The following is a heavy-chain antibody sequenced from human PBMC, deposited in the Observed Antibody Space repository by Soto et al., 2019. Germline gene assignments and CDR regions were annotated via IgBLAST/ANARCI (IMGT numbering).Heavy chain of an antibody. J-gene: IGHJ3*02. CDR1: GGSISSSSYY. V-gene: IGHV4-39*01. D-gene: IGHD2-15*01. CDR2: IYYSGST. Sequence: ASETLSLTCTVSGGSISSSSYYWGWIRQPPGKGLEWIGSIYYSGSTYYNPSLKSRVTISVDTPKNQFSLKLSSVTAADTAVYYCARRVESDIVVVVASTLPSDAFDIWGQGTMVTVSS. CDR3: ARRVESDIVVVVASTLPSDAFDI.